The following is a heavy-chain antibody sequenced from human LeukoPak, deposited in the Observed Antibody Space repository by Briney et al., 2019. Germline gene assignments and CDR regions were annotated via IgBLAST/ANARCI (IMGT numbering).Heavy chain of an antibody. CDR3: ARLNGNALAAGTVDY. J-gene: IGHJ4*02. D-gene: IGHD6-13*01. Sequence: PSETLSLTCTVSGGSISSSSYYWGWIRQPPGKGLEWIGSIYYSGSTYYNPSLKSQVTISVDTSKNQFSLKLSSVTAADTAVYYCARLNGNALAAGTVDYWGQGTLVTVSS. CDR1: GGSISSSSYY. CDR2: IYYSGST. V-gene: IGHV4-39*01.